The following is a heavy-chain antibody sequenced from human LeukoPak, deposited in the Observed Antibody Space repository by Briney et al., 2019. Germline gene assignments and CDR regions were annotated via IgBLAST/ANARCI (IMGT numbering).Heavy chain of an antibody. CDR1: GFTFKSYW. CDR3: AREVRFLPWFGDLTHYFMDV. Sequence: GGPLRLSCEASGFTFKSYWMSWVRQAPGEGLEWLAYLNQDRIEKDYLDSVKGRFTISRDNGKNSLYLQMDNLTVEDTAVYYCAREVRFLPWFGDLTHYFMDVWGKGSAVIVSS. D-gene: IGHD3-3*01. CDR2: LNQDRIEK. V-gene: IGHV3-7*01. J-gene: IGHJ6*03.